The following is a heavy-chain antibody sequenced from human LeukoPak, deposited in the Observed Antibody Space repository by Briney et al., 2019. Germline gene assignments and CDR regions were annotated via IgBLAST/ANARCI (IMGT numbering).Heavy chain of an antibody. CDR3: AGLVQSAEYFQH. CDR1: GGTFISYA. V-gene: IGHV1-69*01. J-gene: IGHJ1*01. CDR2: IIPIFGTA. Sequence: GASVKVSCKASGGTFISYAISWVRQAPGQGLEWMGGIIPIFGTANYAQKFQGRVTITADESTSTAYMELSSLRSEGTAVYYCAGLVQSAEYFQHWGQGTLVTVSS. D-gene: IGHD3-22*01.